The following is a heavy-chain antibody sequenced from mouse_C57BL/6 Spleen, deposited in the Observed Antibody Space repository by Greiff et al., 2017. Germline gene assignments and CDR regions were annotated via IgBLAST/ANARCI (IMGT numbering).Heavy chain of an antibody. Sequence: QVQLQQSGPELVKPGASVKISCKASGYTFTDYYINWVKQRPGQGLEWIGWIFPGSGSTYYNEKFKGKATLTVDKSSSTAYMLLSSLTSEDSAVYCRARSDGSSWGAMDYWGQGTSVTVSS. D-gene: IGHD1-1*01. CDR2: IFPGSGST. CDR1: GYTFTDYY. J-gene: IGHJ4*01. CDR3: ARSDGSSWGAMDY. V-gene: IGHV1-75*01.